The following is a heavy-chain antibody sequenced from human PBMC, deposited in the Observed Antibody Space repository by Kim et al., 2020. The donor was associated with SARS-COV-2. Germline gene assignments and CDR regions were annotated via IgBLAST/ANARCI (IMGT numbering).Heavy chain of an antibody. Sequence: SLKSRVTISVDTSKNQFSLKLSSVTAADTAVYYCARDSIAAAGTIYGMDVWGQGTTVTVSS. D-gene: IGHD6-13*01. J-gene: IGHJ6*02. CDR3: ARDSIAAAGTIYGMDV. V-gene: IGHV4-59*01.